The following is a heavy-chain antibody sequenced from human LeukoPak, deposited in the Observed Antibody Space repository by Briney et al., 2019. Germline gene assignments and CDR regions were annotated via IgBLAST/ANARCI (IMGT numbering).Heavy chain of an antibody. CDR1: GFTFRNHG. CDR2: ISYDGNKQ. V-gene: IGHV3-30*18. D-gene: IGHD3-10*01. CDR3: AKGSSVFFN. J-gene: IGHJ4*02. Sequence: GGSLRLSCEASGFTFRNHGMQWVRQAPGKGLEWVAFISYDGNKQYYADSVKGRFTISRDNPRNTLSLQMNSLTTEDTAVYYCAKGSSVFFNWGQGTLVTVSS.